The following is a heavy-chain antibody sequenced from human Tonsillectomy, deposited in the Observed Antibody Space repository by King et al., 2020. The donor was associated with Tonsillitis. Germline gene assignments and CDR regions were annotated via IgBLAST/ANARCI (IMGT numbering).Heavy chain of an antibody. J-gene: IGHJ4*02. D-gene: IGHD4-11*01. CDR3: ARGLYRADY. V-gene: IGHV4-4*07. CDR1: GASVSSLY. Sequence: QLQESGPGLVKPSETLSLTCTVSGASVSSLYWTWLRQPAGKGLQWIGRIYNGGDTKYNPSLKSRVTMSVDTSKNQFSLSLNSVTAADTAMYFCARGLYRADYWGQGSLVTVSS. CDR2: IYNGGDT.